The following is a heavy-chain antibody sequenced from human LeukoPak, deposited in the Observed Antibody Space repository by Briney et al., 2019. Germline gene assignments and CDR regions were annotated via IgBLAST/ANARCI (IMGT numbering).Heavy chain of an antibody. CDR2: VYKSGST. J-gene: IGHJ6*04. CDR1: GGSINNNSYY. D-gene: IGHD3-3*01. Sequence: PSETLSLTCTVSGGSINNNSYYWGWIRQPPGKGLEWIGDVYKSGSTYYNPSLKSRVAMSVDTSKNQFSLRLSSVTAADTAVYYCARHVDITIFAVATAPYMDAWGKGITVAVSS. V-gene: IGHV4-39*01. CDR3: ARHVDITIFAVATAPYMDA.